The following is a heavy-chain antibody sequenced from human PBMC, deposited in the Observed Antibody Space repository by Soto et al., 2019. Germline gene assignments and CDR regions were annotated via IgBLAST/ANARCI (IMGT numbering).Heavy chain of an antibody. CDR1: GGTIRSSTDY. CDR2: IYYSGIT. CDR3: ARGGGVYYFDY. D-gene: IGHD2-8*02. Sequence: PSETLSLTCSVSGGTIRSSTDYWGWIRQPPGKGLEWIGYIYYSGITDYNPSLKSRVTISVDTSKSQFSLKLSSVTAADTAVYYCARGGGVYYFDYWGQGTLVTVSS. V-gene: IGHV4-61*05. J-gene: IGHJ4*02.